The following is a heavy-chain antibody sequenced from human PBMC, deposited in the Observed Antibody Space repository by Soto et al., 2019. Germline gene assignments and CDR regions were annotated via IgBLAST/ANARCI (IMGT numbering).Heavy chain of an antibody. V-gene: IGHV4-59*01. D-gene: IGHD2-15*01. Sequence: ASETLSLTCTVSGGSIFSSYWTWIRQPPGKGLEWIGNVYYSGSTNYNPSLKSRITISVDTSKNQFSLNLSSVTAADTAVYYCATVPAASSWFDPWGQGTLVTVSS. CDR2: VYYSGST. CDR3: ATVPAASSWFDP. J-gene: IGHJ5*02. CDR1: GGSIFSSY.